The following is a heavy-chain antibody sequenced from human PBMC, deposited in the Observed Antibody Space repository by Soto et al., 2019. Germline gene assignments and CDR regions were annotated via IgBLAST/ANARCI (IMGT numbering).Heavy chain of an antibody. CDR2: MNPNSGNT. J-gene: IGHJ3*02. CDR1: GYAFTSYD. V-gene: IGHV1-8*01. Sequence: GASVKVSCKASGYAFTSYDINWVRQATGQGLEWMGWMNPNSGNTGYAQKFQGRVTMTRDESISTAYMELSSLRSEDTAVYYCARVSEDIVVVVAAIHDAFDIWGQGTMVTVSS. CDR3: ARVSEDIVVVVAAIHDAFDI. D-gene: IGHD2-15*01.